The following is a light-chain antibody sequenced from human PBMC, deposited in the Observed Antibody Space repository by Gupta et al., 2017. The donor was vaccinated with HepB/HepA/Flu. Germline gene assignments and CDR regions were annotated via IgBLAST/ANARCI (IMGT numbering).Light chain of an antibody. J-gene: IGKJ4*01. CDR3: QQWDSSPLT. CDR1: QTILHSSDNKNY. Sequence: DIVMTQSPDSLAVSLGERATINCKSSQTILHSSDNKNYLAWYQQKPGQPPKLLIYLASTRESGVPDRFSGSGSGTDFTLTISSLQAEDVAVYYCQQWDSSPLTFGGGTKVEIE. V-gene: IGKV4-1*01. CDR2: LAS.